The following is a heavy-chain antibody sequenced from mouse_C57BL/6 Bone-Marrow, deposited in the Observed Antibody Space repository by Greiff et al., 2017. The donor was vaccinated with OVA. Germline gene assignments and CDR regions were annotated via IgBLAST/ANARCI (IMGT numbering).Heavy chain of an antibody. D-gene: IGHD1-1*01. V-gene: IGHV1-72*01. CDR1: GYTFTSYW. J-gene: IGHJ1*03. CDR2: IDPTSGGT. CDR3: ARDYYGSSPYWYFDV. Sequence: QVQLQQPGAELVKPGASVKLSCKASGYTFTSYWMHWVKQRPGRGLEWIGRIDPTSGGTKYNEKFKSKATLTVDKSSSTAYMQLSSLTSEDSAVYYCARDYYGSSPYWYFDVWGTGTTVTVSS.